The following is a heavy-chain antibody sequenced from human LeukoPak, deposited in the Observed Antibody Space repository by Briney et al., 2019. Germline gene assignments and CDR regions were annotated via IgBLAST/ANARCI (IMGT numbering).Heavy chain of an antibody. Sequence: SETLSLTCAVYGVSFSGYHWSWIRQPPGKGREGIGEINHRGSTKHNPPLKSRVTISVDPYKNQFSLKLSSVTAADTAVYYWARSYGSGSYEYYFDYGGQGTLVTVSS. CDR1: GVSFSGYH. CDR2: INHRGST. D-gene: IGHD3-10*01. J-gene: IGHJ4*02. CDR3: ARSYGSGSYEYYFDY. V-gene: IGHV4-34*01.